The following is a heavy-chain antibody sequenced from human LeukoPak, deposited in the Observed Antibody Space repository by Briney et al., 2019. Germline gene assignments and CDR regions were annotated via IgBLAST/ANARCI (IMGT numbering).Heavy chain of an antibody. J-gene: IGHJ4*02. CDR3: AREGAPNYSGDY. Sequence: GGSLRLSCAASGFTFSTYSMNWVRQAPGKGLEWVSSISSSSGYIYYADSVKGRFTISRDNAKNSLYLQMNSLRAEDTAVYYCAREGAPNYSGDYWGQGTLVTVSS. D-gene: IGHD4-11*01. CDR2: ISSSSGYI. V-gene: IGHV3-21*01. CDR1: GFTFSTYS.